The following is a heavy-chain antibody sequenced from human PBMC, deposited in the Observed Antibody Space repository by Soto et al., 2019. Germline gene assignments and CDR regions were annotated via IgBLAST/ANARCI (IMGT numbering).Heavy chain of an antibody. V-gene: IGHV4-59*01. CDR1: GDSIRSYY. CDR3: VREGVAAPYYSYGMDV. J-gene: IGHJ6*02. Sequence: LSLTCTVSGDSIRSYYWSWIRQPPGKGLEWIGYISYTGSTHYNPSLKSRVTISADTSKNQFSLKLSSVTTADTAVYSCVREGVAAPYYSYGMDVWGPGSPVTVSS. CDR2: ISYTGST. D-gene: IGHD2-15*01.